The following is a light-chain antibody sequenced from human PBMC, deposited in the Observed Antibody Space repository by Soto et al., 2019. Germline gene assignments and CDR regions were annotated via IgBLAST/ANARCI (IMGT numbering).Light chain of an antibody. Sequence: QAVVTQPPSASGTPGLTVTISCSGSSSNIESYTVNWYQQLPGTAPRLLIYSNNHRPSGVPDRFSGSKSGTSASLAISGLQSEDESDYYCASWDDSLNGHVVFGGGTKLTVL. J-gene: IGLJ2*01. V-gene: IGLV1-44*01. CDR3: ASWDDSLNGHVV. CDR1: SSNIESYT. CDR2: SNN.